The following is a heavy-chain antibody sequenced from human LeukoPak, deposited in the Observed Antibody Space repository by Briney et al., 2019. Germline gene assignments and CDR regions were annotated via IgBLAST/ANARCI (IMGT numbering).Heavy chain of an antibody. CDR2: IYYSGST. D-gene: IGHD5-18*01. J-gene: IGHJ4*02. CDR3: ARLVDTAMADFDY. V-gene: IGHV4-59*08. CDR1: GGSISSYY. Sequence: PSETLSLTCTVSGGSISSYYWSWIRQPPGKGLEWIGYIYYSGSTNYNPSLKSRVTISVDTSKNQFYLKLSSVTAADTAVYYCARLVDTAMADFDYWGQGTQVTVSS.